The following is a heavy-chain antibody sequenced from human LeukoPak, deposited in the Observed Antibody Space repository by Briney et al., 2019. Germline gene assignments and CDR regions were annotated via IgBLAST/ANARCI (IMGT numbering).Heavy chain of an antibody. Sequence: GGSLRLSCAASGFTFSSYSMSWIRQVPGKGLEWVSAISGNGENTYYADSMKGRFTISRDNSKNILYLQMSSLRAEDTAIYYCTKKSPYGGRDSWGQGTLVTVSS. J-gene: IGHJ4*02. CDR1: GFTFSSYS. V-gene: IGHV3-23*01. CDR3: TKKSPYGGRDS. D-gene: IGHD4/OR15-4a*01. CDR2: ISGNGENT.